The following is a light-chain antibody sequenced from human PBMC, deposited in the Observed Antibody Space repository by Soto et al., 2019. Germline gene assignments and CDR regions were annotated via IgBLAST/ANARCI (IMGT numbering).Light chain of an antibody. CDR3: QQRSNWPPWP. CDR2: DAS. J-gene: IGKJ1*01. Sequence: EIVVTQSPATLSLSPGERATLSCRASQSVSSFLAWYQQKPGQAPRLLIYDASNRATGIPARFSGSGSGTDFTLTISSLEPEDFAVYYCQQRSNWPPWPFGQGTKVDIK. V-gene: IGKV3-11*01. CDR1: QSVSSF.